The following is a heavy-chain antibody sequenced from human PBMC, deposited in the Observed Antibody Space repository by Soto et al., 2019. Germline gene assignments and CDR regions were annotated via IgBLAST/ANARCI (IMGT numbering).Heavy chain of an antibody. CDR3: ARYCSSTSCYNCDY. J-gene: IGHJ4*02. D-gene: IGHD2-2*02. Sequence: ASVKVSCKASGYTFTSYDINWVRQATGQGLEWMGWMNPNSGNTGYAQKFQGRVTMTRNTSISTAYMELSSLRSEDTAVYYCARYCSSTSCYNCDYWGQGTLVTVSS. CDR1: GYTFTSYD. V-gene: IGHV1-8*01. CDR2: MNPNSGNT.